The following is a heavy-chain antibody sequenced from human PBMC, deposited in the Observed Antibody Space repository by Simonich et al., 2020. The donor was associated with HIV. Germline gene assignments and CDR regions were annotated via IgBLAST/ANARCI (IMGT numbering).Heavy chain of an antibody. Sequence: QVQLQQWGAGLLKPSETLSLTCAVYGGSFSGYYWSWNRQPPGKGLECSGEINHSGITNDNPSLKSRVTISVDTSKNQFSLKLSSVTAADTAVYYCARLTAGGLGEYFQHWGQGTLVTVSS. V-gene: IGHV4-34*01. CDR2: INHSGIT. D-gene: IGHD6-13*01. CDR1: GGSFSGYY. J-gene: IGHJ1*01. CDR3: ARLTAGGLGEYFQH.